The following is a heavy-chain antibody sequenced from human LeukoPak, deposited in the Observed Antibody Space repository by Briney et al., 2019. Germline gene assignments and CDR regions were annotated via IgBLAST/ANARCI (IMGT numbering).Heavy chain of an antibody. V-gene: IGHV3-73*01. J-gene: IGHJ4*02. CDR3: ATFDWGSSPN. D-gene: IGHD3-9*01. Sequence: GRSLRLSCAAPGFTVSGSSLHWVGQGSGKGLEGVGRFCSKAGNSATAYSASVQGRFTVSRDDSKNTAYLQMNSLKPEDTAIYYCATFDWGSSPNWGQGSRVTVSS. CDR2: FCSKAGNSAT. CDR1: GFTVSGSS.